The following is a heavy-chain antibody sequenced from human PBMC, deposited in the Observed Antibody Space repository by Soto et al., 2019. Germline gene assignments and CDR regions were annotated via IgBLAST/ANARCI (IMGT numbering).Heavy chain of an antibody. D-gene: IGHD1-1*01. V-gene: IGHV3-23*01. CDR2: ISGTGGST. CDR1: VFTFSNYV. J-gene: IGHJ6*02. CDR3: AKMEGPTDSYYTMDV. Sequence: WGSLLLSCRASVFTFSNYVMSWVGQAPGKGLEWVSGISGTGGSTYYADSVKGRFAISIDNSKNTLYLQINSLRVEDTAVYYCAKMEGPTDSYYTMDVWGQGTTVTVSS.